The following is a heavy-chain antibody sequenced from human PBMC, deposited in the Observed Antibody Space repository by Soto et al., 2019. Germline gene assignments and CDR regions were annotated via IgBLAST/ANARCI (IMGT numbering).Heavy chain of an antibody. V-gene: IGHV3-30-3*01. Sequence: GGSLRLSCAASGFTFDKFDMHWVRQAPGKGLQWVAVTSFDGNRKYYAASVKGRFTISRDNSNNTLHLQMNNLRDDDSAVYYCVREGGVPAAIGQCYYGMDVWGQGTAVTVSS. CDR2: TSFDGNRK. J-gene: IGHJ6*02. D-gene: IGHD2-2*02. CDR3: VREGGVPAAIGQCYYGMDV. CDR1: GFTFDKFD.